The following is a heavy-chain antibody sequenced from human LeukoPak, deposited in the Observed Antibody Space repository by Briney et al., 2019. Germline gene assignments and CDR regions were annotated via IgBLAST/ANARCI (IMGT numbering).Heavy chain of an antibody. CDR2: IYYSGST. J-gene: IGHJ4*02. D-gene: IGHD3-16*01. V-gene: IGHV4-59*01. CDR1: GGSISSYY. Sequence: PSETLSLTCTVSGGSISSYYWSWIRQPPGKGLEWIGYIYYSGSTNYNPSLKSRVTISVDTSKNQFSLKLSSVTAADTAVYYCARGIKAWGTRGSYFDYWGQGILVTVSS. CDR3: ARGIKAWGTRGSYFDY.